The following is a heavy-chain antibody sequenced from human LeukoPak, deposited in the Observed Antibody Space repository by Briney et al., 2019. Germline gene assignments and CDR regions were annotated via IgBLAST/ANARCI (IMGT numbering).Heavy chain of an antibody. CDR1: GYTFTSYY. CDR2: INPSGGST. J-gene: IGHJ4*02. CDR3: AREARDYVWGSYRHLDY. Sequence: ASVKVSCKASGYTFTSYYMHWVRQAPGQGLEWMGIINPSGGSTSYAQKFQGRVTMTRDTSTSTVYMELSSLRSEDTAVYYCAREARDYVWGSYRHLDYWGQGTLVTVSS. D-gene: IGHD3-16*02. V-gene: IGHV1-46*01.